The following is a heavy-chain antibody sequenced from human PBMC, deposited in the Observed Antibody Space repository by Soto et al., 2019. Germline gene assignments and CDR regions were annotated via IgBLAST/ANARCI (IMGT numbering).Heavy chain of an antibody. D-gene: IGHD6-19*01. CDR3: AKDMYSSGWYYFDY. J-gene: IGHJ4*02. CDR2: ISWNSGSI. V-gene: IGHV3-9*01. Sequence: GGSMRLSCAASGFTFDDYAMHWVRQAPGKGLEWVSGISWNSGSIGYADSVKGRFTISRDNAKNSLYLQMNSLRAEDTALYYCAKDMYSSGWYYFDYWGQGTLVTVSS. CDR1: GFTFDDYA.